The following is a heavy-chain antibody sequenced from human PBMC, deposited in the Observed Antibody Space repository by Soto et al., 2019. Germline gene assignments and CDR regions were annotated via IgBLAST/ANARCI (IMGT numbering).Heavy chain of an antibody. J-gene: IGHJ5*02. Sequence: EVQLVESGGGLVQPGGSLRLSCAASGFTFSSYSMNWVRQAPGKGLEWVSYISSSSSTIYYADSVKGRFTISRDNAKNSLYRQMNSLRAEDTAVYYCAREAMVRGLNWFDPWGQGTLVTVSS. CDR3: AREAMVRGLNWFDP. D-gene: IGHD3-10*01. CDR1: GFTFSSYS. V-gene: IGHV3-48*01. CDR2: ISSSSSTI.